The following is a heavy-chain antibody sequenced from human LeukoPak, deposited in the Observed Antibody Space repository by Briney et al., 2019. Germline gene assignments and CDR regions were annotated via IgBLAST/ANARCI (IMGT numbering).Heavy chain of an antibody. CDR1: GFTFSSYA. D-gene: IGHD4/OR15-4a*01. CDR3: AKAEYGDYGVFDL. J-gene: IGHJ4*02. CDR2: ISGSGGVT. Sequence: PGGSLRLSCAASGFTFSSYAMNWVRQAPGKGLEWVSTISGSGGVTYYADSVKGRFTSSRDNSKSTLYLQMNSLRAEDTAVYYCAKAEYGDYGVFDLWGQGTLVTVSS. V-gene: IGHV3-23*01.